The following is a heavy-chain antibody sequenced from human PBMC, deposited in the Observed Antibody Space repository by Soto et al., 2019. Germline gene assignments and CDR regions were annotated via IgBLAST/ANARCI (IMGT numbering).Heavy chain of an antibody. CDR2: IYYSGST. CDR3: ARGYDYYDSSGYHS. Sequence: PSETLSLTCTVSGGSISSGDYYWSWIRQPPGKGLEWIGYIYYSGSTYYNPSLKSRVTISVDTSKNQISLKLSSVTAADTAVYYCARGYDYYDSSGYHSWGQGTLVTVSS. J-gene: IGHJ4*02. D-gene: IGHD3-22*01. CDR1: GGSISSGDYY. V-gene: IGHV4-30-4*01.